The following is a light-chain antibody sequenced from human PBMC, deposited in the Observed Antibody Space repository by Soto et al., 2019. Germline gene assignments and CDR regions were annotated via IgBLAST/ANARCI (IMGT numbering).Light chain of an antibody. CDR1: SSDVGAYNY. J-gene: IGLJ2*01. V-gene: IGLV2-14*03. Sequence: QSALTQPGSVSGSPGQSIAISCTGTSSDVGAYNYVSWYQHHPGKAPKLMIYDVSNRPSGVSDRFSGSKSGNTASLTISGLQAEDEDDYYCSSYTRSSTLVFGGGTKLTVL. CDR2: DVS. CDR3: SSYTRSSTLV.